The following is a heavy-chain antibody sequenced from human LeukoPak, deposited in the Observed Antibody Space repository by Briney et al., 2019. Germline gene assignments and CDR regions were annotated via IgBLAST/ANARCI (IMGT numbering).Heavy chain of an antibody. CDR3: AREWEQERHNFDY. Sequence: PGGSLRLSCAASGFTFSSYAMHWVRQAPGKGLEWVAVISYDGSNKYYADSVKGRFTISRDNSKNTLYLQMNSLRAEDTAVYYCAREWEQERHNFDYWGQGTLVTVSS. V-gene: IGHV3-30-3*01. CDR1: GFTFSSYA. D-gene: IGHD1-26*01. CDR2: ISYDGSNK. J-gene: IGHJ4*02.